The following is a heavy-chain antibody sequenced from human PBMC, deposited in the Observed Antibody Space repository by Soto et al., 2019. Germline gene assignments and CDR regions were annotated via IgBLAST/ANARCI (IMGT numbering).Heavy chain of an antibody. CDR3: ARAPLLLWFGELTNWFDP. CDR1: GGSISSSSYS. Sequence: SETLSLTCTVSGGSISSSSYSWGWIRQPPGKGLEWIVTIYSGSTYYDPSLKSRVTISVDTSKNQFSLNFSSVTAADTAVYYCARAPLLLWFGELTNWFDPWGQGTLVTVS. D-gene: IGHD3-10*01. CDR2: IYSGST. V-gene: IGHV4-39*01. J-gene: IGHJ5*02.